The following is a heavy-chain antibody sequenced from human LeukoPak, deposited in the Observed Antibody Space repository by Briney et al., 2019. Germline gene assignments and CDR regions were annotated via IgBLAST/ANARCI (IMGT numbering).Heavy chain of an antibody. V-gene: IGHV5-51*01. CDR1: GYSFTSYW. D-gene: IGHD6-19*01. Sequence: GESLKISCKGSGYSFTSYWIGWVRQMPGKGLEWMGIIYPGDSDTRYSPSFQGQVTISADKSISTAYLQWSSLKASDTAMYYCARLRYSSGWWGAFDIWGQGTMVTVSS. CDR2: IYPGDSDT. J-gene: IGHJ3*02. CDR3: ARLRYSSGWWGAFDI.